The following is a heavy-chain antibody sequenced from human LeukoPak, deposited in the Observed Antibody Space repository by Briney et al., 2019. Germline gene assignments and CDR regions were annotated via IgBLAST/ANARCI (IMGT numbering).Heavy chain of an antibody. CDR1: GFTFSSYE. CDR2: ISGSGSTI. V-gene: IGHV3-48*03. CDR3: ARDEVAMVRGVIGVGGMDV. Sequence: SGGSLRLSCAASGFTFSSYEMNWVRQAPGKGLEWVSYISGSGSTIYYADSVKGRFTISRDNAKNSLYLQMNSLRAEDTAVYYCARDEVAMVRGVIGVGGMDVWGQGTTVTVSS. J-gene: IGHJ6*02. D-gene: IGHD3-10*01.